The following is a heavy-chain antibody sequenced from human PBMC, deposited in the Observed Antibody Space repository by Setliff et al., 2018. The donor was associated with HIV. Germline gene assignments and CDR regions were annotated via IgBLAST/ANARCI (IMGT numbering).Heavy chain of an antibody. Sequence: ASVKVSCKASGYTFTYYPMHWVRQAPGQRLEWMGWINTDNGYTKYAQNLQGRVTMTTDTSTSTAYMELRSLRSDDTAVYYCARAAVVPAARPYYYYYGMDVWGQGTTVTVSS. CDR2: INTDNGYT. CDR3: ARAAVVPAARPYYYYYGMDV. D-gene: IGHD2-2*02. CDR1: GYTFTYYP. V-gene: IGHV1-3*04. J-gene: IGHJ6*02.